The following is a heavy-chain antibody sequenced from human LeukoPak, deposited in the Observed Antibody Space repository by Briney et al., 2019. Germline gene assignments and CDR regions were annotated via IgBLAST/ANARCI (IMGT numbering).Heavy chain of an antibody. CDR3: ATGASVTTIRLFDY. Sequence: PGRSLRLSCAASGFTFSSQGMHWVRQAPGKGLEWVAGISYDGSNKYYADSVEGRFTISRDNSRNMLYLQMNSLRAEDTAVYFCATGASVTTIRLFDYWGQGTLVTVSS. CDR1: GFTFSSQG. CDR2: ISYDGSNK. V-gene: IGHV3-30*03. D-gene: IGHD3-9*01. J-gene: IGHJ4*02.